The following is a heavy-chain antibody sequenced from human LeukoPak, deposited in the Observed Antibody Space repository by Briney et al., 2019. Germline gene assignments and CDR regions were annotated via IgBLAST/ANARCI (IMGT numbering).Heavy chain of an antibody. V-gene: IGHV3-30*03. D-gene: IGHD3-3*01. CDR3: ARDRDFWSGYHQGFDY. J-gene: IGHJ4*02. Sequence: PGGSLRLSCAASGFTFSSYGMHWVRQAPGKGLEWVAVISYDGSNKYYADSVKGRFTISRDNSKNTLYLQMNSLRAEDTAVYYCARDRDFWSGYHQGFDYWGQGTLVTVSS. CDR2: ISYDGSNK. CDR1: GFTFSSYG.